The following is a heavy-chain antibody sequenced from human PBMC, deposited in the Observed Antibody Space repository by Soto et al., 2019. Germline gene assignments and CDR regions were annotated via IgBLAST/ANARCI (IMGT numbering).Heavy chain of an antibody. Sequence: GASVKVSCKASGYTFTSYYMHWVRQAPGQGLEWMGIINPSGGSTIYAQKFQGRVTISRDNSKNTLYGQLDSLKAEDTAVYYCAKDVSVEGTGSYYYFDYGMDVWGQGTTVTVSS. V-gene: IGHV1-46*01. CDR3: AKDVSVEGTGSYYYFDYGMDV. D-gene: IGHD3-10*01. CDR2: INPSGGST. J-gene: IGHJ6*02. CDR1: GYTFTSYY.